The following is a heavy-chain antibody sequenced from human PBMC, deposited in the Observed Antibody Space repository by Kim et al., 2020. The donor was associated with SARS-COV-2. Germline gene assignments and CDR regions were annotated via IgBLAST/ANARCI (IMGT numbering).Heavy chain of an antibody. Sequence: LKSRVTISVDTSKNQFSLKLSAVTAADTAVYYCARGYAVVPAAQTNWFDPWGQGTLVTVSS. CDR3: ARGYAVVPAAQTNWFDP. J-gene: IGHJ5*02. D-gene: IGHD2-2*01. V-gene: IGHV4-34*01.